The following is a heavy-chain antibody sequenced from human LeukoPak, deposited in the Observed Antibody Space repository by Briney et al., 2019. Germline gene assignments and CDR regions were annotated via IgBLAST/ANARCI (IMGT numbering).Heavy chain of an antibody. J-gene: IGHJ6*02. Sequence: PSETLSLTCTVSGVSISTYYWTWIRQPPGKRLEWVGFSHYSGSTNYNPSLKSRVTMSVDTSTNQFSLKLNSVTAADTAVYYCARAPRGESDAASGFYGVDVWGQGTTVTVSS. D-gene: IGHD3-22*01. CDR1: GVSISTYY. V-gene: IGHV4-59*01. CDR3: ARAPRGESDAASGFYGVDV. CDR2: SHYSGST.